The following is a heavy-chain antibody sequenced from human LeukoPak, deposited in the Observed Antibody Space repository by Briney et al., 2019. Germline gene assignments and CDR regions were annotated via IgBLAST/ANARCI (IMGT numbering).Heavy chain of an antibody. D-gene: IGHD3-9*01. V-gene: IGHV3-23*01. CDR3: ARRGATGTYYFDY. Sequence: GGSLRLSCAASRFTFSSYVMSWVRQAPGKGLEWVSAISGSGGGTYYAGSVKGRFTISRDNSKNTLYLQTNSLRAEDTAVYYCARRGATGTYYFDYWGQGTLVTVSS. J-gene: IGHJ4*02. CDR2: ISGSGGGT. CDR1: RFTFSSYV.